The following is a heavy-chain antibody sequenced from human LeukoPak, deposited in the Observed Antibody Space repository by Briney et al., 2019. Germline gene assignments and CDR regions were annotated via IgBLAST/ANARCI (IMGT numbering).Heavy chain of an antibody. CDR3: ARDLRNSRSWGNAFDI. CDR1: GDTFGNYG. D-gene: IGHD3-16*01. V-gene: IGHV1-69*04. J-gene: IGHJ3*02. CDR2: IIPILGIR. Sequence: SVKVSCKAYGDTFGNYGFTWVRQAPGQGLEWMGRIIPILGIRRYAQNFQGRVTIAADKSTNTAYMELSSLRSEDTAVYYCARDLRNSRSWGNAFDIWGQGTMVTVSS.